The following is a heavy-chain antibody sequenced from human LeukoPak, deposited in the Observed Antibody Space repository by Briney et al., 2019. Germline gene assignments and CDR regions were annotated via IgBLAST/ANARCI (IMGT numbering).Heavy chain of an antibody. CDR3: ARRSAIFGVVIYRPFDY. Sequence: PSETLSLTCAVSGGSISSGGYSWSWIRQPPGKGLEWIGYIYHSGSTNYNPSLKSRVTISVDTSKNQFSLKLSSVTAADTAVYYCARRSAIFGVVIYRPFDYWGQGTLVTVSS. D-gene: IGHD3-3*01. CDR1: GGSISSGGYS. J-gene: IGHJ4*02. CDR2: IYHSGST. V-gene: IGHV4-30-2*01.